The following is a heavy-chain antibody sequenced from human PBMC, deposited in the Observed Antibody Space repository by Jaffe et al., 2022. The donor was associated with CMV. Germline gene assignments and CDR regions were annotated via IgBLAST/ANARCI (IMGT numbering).Heavy chain of an antibody. Sequence: QLQLQESGPGLVKPSETLSLTCTVSGGSISSSSYYWGWIRQPPGKGLEWIGSIYYSGSTYYNPSLKSRVTISVDTSKNQFSLKLSSVTAADTAVYYCASGEGVVVAATQVTSGVDYWGQGTLVTVSS. D-gene: IGHD2-15*01. CDR1: GGSISSSSYY. CDR2: IYYSGST. CDR3: ASGEGVVVAATQVTSGVDY. J-gene: IGHJ4*02. V-gene: IGHV4-39*01.